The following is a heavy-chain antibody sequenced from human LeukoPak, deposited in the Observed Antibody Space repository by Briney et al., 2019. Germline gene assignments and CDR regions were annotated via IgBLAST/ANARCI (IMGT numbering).Heavy chain of an antibody. Sequence: SVKVSFKASGGTFSSYAISWVRQAPGQGLEWMGGIIPIFGTANYAQKFQGRVTITADESTSTAYMELSSLRSEDTAVYYCARVGYYDSSGYYPYFDYWGQGTLVTVSS. CDR1: GGTFSSYA. V-gene: IGHV1-69*13. D-gene: IGHD3-22*01. CDR2: IIPIFGTA. CDR3: ARVGYYDSSGYYPYFDY. J-gene: IGHJ4*02.